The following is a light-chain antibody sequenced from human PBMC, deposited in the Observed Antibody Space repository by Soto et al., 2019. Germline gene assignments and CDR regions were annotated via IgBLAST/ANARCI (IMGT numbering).Light chain of an antibody. CDR3: QSYDSSNVV. CDR1: GGSIASNY. V-gene: IGLV6-57*04. Sequence: LTQPHSVSESPGKTVTISCTRSGGSIASNYVQWYQQRPGSAPTTVIYEDNQRPSGVPDRFSGSIDSSSNSASLTISGLKTEDEADYYCQSYDSSNVVFGGGTKVTVL. CDR2: EDN. J-gene: IGLJ2*01.